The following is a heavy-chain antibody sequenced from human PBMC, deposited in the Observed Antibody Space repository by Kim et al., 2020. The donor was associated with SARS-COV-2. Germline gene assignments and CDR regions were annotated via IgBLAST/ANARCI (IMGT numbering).Heavy chain of an antibody. D-gene: IGHD6-19*01. J-gene: IGHJ5*02. CDR1: GGSISSYY. V-gene: IGHV4-59*08. CDR2: IYYSGST. Sequence: SETLSLTCTVSGGSISSYYWSWIRQPPGKGLEWIGYIYYSGSTNYNPSLKSRGTTSIDTSKKQFPLKLSSVTAADTAAYYCARQGVAGLKGFDPSGQGT. CDR3: ARQGVAGLKGFDP.